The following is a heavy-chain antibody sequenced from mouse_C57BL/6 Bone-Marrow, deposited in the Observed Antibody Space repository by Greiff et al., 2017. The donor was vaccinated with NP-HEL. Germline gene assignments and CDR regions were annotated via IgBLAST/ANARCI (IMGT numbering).Heavy chain of an antibody. CDR2: IWSGGST. Sequence: VQVVESGPGLVQPSQSLSITCTVSGFSLTSYGVHWVRQSPGKGLEWLGVIWSGGSTDYHAAFISRLSISKDNSKSQVFFKMNSLQADDTAIYYCARRPRGFAYWGQGTLVTVSA. V-gene: IGHV2-2*01. CDR3: ARRPRGFAY. J-gene: IGHJ3*01. CDR1: GFSLTSYG.